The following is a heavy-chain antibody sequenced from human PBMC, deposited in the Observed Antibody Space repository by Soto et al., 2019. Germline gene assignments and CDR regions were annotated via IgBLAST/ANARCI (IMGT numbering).Heavy chain of an antibody. CDR2: ISSSGSTI. D-gene: IGHD6-13*01. Sequence: GGSLRLSGAASGFTFSDYYRSWIRQAPGKGLEWVSYISSSGSTIYYADSVKGRFTISRDDAKNSLYLQMNSLRAEDTAVYYCARYLGSSWYVGYYYYYGMDVWGQGTTVTVS. J-gene: IGHJ6*02. V-gene: IGHV3-11*01. CDR3: ARYLGSSWYVGYYYYYGMDV. CDR1: GFTFSDYY.